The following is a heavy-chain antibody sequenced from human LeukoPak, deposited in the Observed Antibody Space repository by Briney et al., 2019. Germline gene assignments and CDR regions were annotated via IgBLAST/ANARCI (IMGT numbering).Heavy chain of an antibody. V-gene: IGHV3-20*04. J-gene: IGHJ6*03. D-gene: IGHD3-3*01. Sequence: GGSLRLSCAASGFTFDDYGMSWVRQAPGKGLEWVSGINWNGGSTGYADSVKGRFTISRDNAKNSLYLQMNSLRAEDTALYYCARFYDFWSGYLTSYYMDVWAKGPRSPSP. CDR1: GFTFDDYG. CDR2: INWNGGST. CDR3: ARFYDFWSGYLTSYYMDV.